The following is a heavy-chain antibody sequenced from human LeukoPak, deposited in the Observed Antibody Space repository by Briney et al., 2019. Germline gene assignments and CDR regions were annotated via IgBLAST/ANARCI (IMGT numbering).Heavy chain of an antibody. J-gene: IGHJ4*02. D-gene: IGHD2-8*01. CDR1: GFTFSRYW. CDR2: INQDVSRI. V-gene: IGHV3-7*01. CDR3: ARLKDDVTKFDY. Sequence: PGGSLRLSCAGSGFTFSRYWMAWVRQAPGKGLEWVASINQDVSRIHYADAVKGRFTISRDNAKNSLYLQMTSLRVEDTAVYYCARLKDDVTKFDYRGQGTLVTVSS.